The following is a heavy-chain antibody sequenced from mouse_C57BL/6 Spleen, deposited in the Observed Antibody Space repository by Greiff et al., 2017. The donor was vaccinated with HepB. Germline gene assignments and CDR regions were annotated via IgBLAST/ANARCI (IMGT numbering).Heavy chain of an antibody. V-gene: IGHV3-6*01. CDR2: ISYDGSN. Sequence: EVQLQQSGPGLVKPSQSLSLTCSVTGYSITSGYYWNWIRQFPGNKLEWMGYISYDGSNNYNPSLKNRISITRDTSKNQFFLKLNSVTTEDTATYYCARAGVDYLAWFAYWGQGTLVTVSA. CDR3: ARAGVDYLAWFAY. J-gene: IGHJ3*01. CDR1: GYSITSGYY. D-gene: IGHD2-4*01.